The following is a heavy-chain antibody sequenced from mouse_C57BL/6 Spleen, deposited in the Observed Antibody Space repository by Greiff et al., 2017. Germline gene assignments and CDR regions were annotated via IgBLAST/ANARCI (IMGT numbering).Heavy chain of an antibody. D-gene: IGHD3-2*02. J-gene: IGHJ3*01. Sequence: QVQLQQSGPELVKPGASVKLSCKASGYTFTSYDINWVKQRPGQGLEWIGWIYPRDGSTKYNEKFKGKATLTVDTSSSTAYMELHSLTSEDSAVYFCARLGSSGYLAYWGQGTLVTVSA. CDR2: IYPRDGST. CDR1: GYTFTSYD. CDR3: ARLGSSGYLAY. V-gene: IGHV1-85*01.